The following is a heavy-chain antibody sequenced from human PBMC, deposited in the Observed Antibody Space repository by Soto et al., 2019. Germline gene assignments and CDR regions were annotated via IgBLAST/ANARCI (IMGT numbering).Heavy chain of an antibody. J-gene: IGHJ4*02. Sequence: GGSLRLSCAASGFTFNTYALHWVRQAPGKGLEWVAILSYDGSDKLYADSVNGRFTISRDNSKNTLYLQMNSLRPEDTAVYYCAKGSTPRGWYELADYWGQGTLVTVSS. D-gene: IGHD6-19*01. CDR2: LSYDGSDK. CDR3: AKGSTPRGWYELADY. V-gene: IGHV3-30*18. CDR1: GFTFNTYA.